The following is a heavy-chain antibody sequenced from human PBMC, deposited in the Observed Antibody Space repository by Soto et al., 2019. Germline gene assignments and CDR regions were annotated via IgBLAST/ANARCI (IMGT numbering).Heavy chain of an antibody. D-gene: IGHD6-13*01. CDR2: TYYRSKWYY. J-gene: IGHJ4*02. Sequence: SQTLSLTCAISGDSVSGNSAAWNWIRQSPSRGLEWLGRTYYRSKWYYDYAVSVKSRITIRPDSSKNQFSLQLSSVTPEDTAVYYCARGPPAAGTDFDCWGQGTLVTVSS. V-gene: IGHV6-1*01. CDR3: ARGPPAAGTDFDC. CDR1: GDSVSGNSAA.